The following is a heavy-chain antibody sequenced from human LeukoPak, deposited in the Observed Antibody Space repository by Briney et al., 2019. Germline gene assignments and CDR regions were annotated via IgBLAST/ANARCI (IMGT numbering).Heavy chain of an antibody. D-gene: IGHD3-16*01. CDR3: AKNGGPHGMDV. J-gene: IGHJ6*02. CDR1: RFTFSSYA. CDR2: ISYDGNNK. V-gene: IGHV3-30-3*02. Sequence: GVSLTLSCAASRFTFSSYAMHWVRQAPGKGLEGVSMISYDGNNKYYAVSVKGRFTISRDNAKNSLHLEMNSLRVEDTAVYYCAKNGGPHGMDVWGQGTTVTVSS.